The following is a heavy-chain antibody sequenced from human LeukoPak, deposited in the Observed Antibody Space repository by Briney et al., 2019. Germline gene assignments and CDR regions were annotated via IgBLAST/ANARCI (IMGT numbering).Heavy chain of an antibody. V-gene: IGHV4-59*08. CDR1: GGSISSYY. CDR2: IYYSAST. D-gene: IGHD4/OR15-4a*01. Sequence: RSETQTLICTVSGGSISSYYWSWTRQPAGKGLEWIGYIYYSASTNYSPSLKSRVTISIDTSKNQFSLKLSSVTAADTAVYYCARRVLDTFDIWGQGTTVTLSS. CDR3: ARRVLDTFDI. J-gene: IGHJ3*02.